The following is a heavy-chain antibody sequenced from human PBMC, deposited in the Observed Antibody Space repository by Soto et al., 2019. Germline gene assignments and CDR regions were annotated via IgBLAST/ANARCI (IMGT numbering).Heavy chain of an antibody. D-gene: IGHD4-17*01. CDR3: ARQDGDGLYYFDY. J-gene: IGHJ4*02. Sequence: GESLKISCKGSGYNFNIYWIAWVRQMPGKGLEWMGVIYPRDSDTRYSPSFQGQVTISVDKSIGTAYLQWGSLKASDTAIYYCARQDGDGLYYFDYWGQGTLVTVSS. CDR1: GYNFNIYW. V-gene: IGHV5-51*01. CDR2: IYPRDSDT.